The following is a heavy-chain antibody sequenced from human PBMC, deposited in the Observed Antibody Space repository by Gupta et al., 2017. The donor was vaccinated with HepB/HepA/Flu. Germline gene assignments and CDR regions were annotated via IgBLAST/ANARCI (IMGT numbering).Heavy chain of an antibody. D-gene: IGHD4-11*01. CDR3: AAYSKYDGFDP. V-gene: IGHV1-8*01. J-gene: IGHJ5*02. Sequence: QVQLVQSGAEVKKPGASVKVSCKASGYTFTSYDINWVRQATGQGLEWMGWMNPNSGNTGEAQKFQGRVTMTRNTSISTAYMEMSRMRSEDTAVYYGAAYSKYDGFDPWGQGTLVTVYS. CDR1: GYTFTSYD. CDR2: MNPNSGNT.